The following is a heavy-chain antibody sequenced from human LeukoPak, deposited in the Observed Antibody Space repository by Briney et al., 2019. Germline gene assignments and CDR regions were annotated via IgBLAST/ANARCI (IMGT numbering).Heavy chain of an antibody. CDR3: AKAADQYYYSYFYYMDV. CDR1: GFTFSSYG. V-gene: IGHV3-30*18. CDR2: ISYDGSSK. J-gene: IGHJ6*03. D-gene: IGHD2/OR15-2a*01. Sequence: PGRSLRLSCAASGFTFSSYGMHWVRQAPGKGLEWVAVISYDGSSKDYADSVKGRFTISRDNSKNTLYLQMNSLTVEDTAAYYCAKAADQYYYSYFYYMDVWGKGTTVTVSS.